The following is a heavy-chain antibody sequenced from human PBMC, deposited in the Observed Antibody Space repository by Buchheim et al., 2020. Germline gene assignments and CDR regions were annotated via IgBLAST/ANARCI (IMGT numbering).Heavy chain of an antibody. D-gene: IGHD5-18*01. CDR3: AREGGNRYSYGSNWYFDL. Sequence: QVQLVESGGGVVQPGRSLRLSCAASGFTFSSYAMHWVRQAPGKGLEWVAVISYDGSNKYYADSVKGRFTISRDNSKNTLYLQMNSLRAEDTAVYYCAREGGNRYSYGSNWYFDLWGRGTL. CDR2: ISYDGSNK. CDR1: GFTFSSYA. J-gene: IGHJ2*01. V-gene: IGHV3-30-3*01.